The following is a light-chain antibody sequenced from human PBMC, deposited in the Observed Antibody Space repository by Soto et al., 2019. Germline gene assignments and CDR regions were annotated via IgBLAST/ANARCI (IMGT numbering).Light chain of an antibody. CDR1: QIVNYN. J-gene: IGKJ5*01. CDR2: GAS. CDR3: QPYGGSPRIT. Sequence: EIVMTQSPATLSVSPGERATLSCRASQIVNYNLAWYQHKPGQSPRLLIYGASNRATGIPDRFSGSGSGTDFTLIINRLEPEDVAIYYCQPYGGSPRITFGQGTRLEIK. V-gene: IGKV3-20*01.